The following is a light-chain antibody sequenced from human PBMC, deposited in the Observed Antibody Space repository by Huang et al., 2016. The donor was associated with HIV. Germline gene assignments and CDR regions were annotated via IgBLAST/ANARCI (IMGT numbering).Light chain of an antibody. J-gene: IGKJ2*01. CDR2: AAS. CDR1: QSISSY. Sequence: DIQMTQSPSSLSASVGDRVTITCRASQSISSYLNWYQQKPGKAPKRLIYAASSLQSGVPSRFSGSGSGTDFTLPISSLQPEDCATYYCQQSYSTLRYTFGQGTKLEIK. V-gene: IGKV1-39*01. CDR3: QQSYSTLRYT.